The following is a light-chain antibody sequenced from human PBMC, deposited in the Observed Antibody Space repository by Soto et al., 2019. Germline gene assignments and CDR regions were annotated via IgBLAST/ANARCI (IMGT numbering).Light chain of an antibody. CDR3: QQYNFWLYT. CDR2: GAS. Sequence: EIVMTQSPATLSVSPGERATLSCRAGQSVSNNLAWYQQKPGQAPRLLIYGASTRATGIPARFSGSGSGTEFTLTISSLQSEDFVVYYCQQYNFWLYTFGQGTKLEIK. CDR1: QSVSNN. J-gene: IGKJ2*01. V-gene: IGKV3-15*01.